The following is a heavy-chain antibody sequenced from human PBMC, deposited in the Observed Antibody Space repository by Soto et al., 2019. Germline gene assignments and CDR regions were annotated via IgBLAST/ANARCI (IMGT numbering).Heavy chain of an antibody. CDR2: ISGGGDST. D-gene: IGHD5-12*01. CDR3: SKWEGYGDQ. J-gene: IGHJ5*02. CDR1: GFTCSTNS. Sequence: EVQLLESGGGLVQPGGSPRLSCAASGFTCSTNSMTWVRQAPGKGLEWVCGISGGGDSTHYADSVKGRFTISSDNSKNMVYLQMNSLTADDPSVYVCSKWEGYGDQWGQGTLVTVSS. V-gene: IGHV3-23*01.